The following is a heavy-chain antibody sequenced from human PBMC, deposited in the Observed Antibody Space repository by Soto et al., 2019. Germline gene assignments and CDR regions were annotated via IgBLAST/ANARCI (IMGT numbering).Heavy chain of an antibody. D-gene: IGHD6-19*01. V-gene: IGHV3-33*01. CDR1: GFTFISYG. J-gene: IGHJ6*02. CDR3: ARVSTYGSGWWRMDV. Sequence: PGGSLRLSCAASGFTFISYGMHWVRQAPGKGLEWVAVIWHDGSNKYYADSVKGRFTISRDNSKNTLYVQMNSLRAEDTAVYYCARVSTYGSGWWRMDVWGQGTTVTVSS. CDR2: IWHDGSNK.